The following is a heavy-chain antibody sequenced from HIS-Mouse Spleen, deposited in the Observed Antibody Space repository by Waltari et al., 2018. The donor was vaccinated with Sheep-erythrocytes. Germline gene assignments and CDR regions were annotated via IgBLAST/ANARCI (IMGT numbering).Heavy chain of an antibody. Sequence: RSLRLSCAASGFTFSSYGMHWVRQAPGKGLEWVAVISYDGSNKYYADSVKGRFTISRDNSKNTLYPQMNSLRAEDTAVYYCAKGTFYDSSGYYFDYWGQGTLVTVSS. CDR3: AKGTFYDSSGYYFDY. D-gene: IGHD3-22*01. CDR2: ISYDGSNK. V-gene: IGHV3-30*18. CDR1: GFTFSSYG. J-gene: IGHJ4*02.